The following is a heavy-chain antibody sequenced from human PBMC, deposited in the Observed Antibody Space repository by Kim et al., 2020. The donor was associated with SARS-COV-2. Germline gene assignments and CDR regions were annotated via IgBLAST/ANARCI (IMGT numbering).Heavy chain of an antibody. CDR1: GDSISSNLYY. V-gene: IGHV4-39*07. CDR3: ARGGYDSSTHWFDP. J-gene: IGHJ5*02. D-gene: IGHD3-22*01. Sequence: SETLSLICTVSGDSISSNLYYWGWIRQPPGKGLEWIGSIYYSGRTYYNPSLRSRVTISVDTSNNKFSLRLTSVNAADTAIYYCARGGYDSSTHWFDPWG. CDR2: IYYSGRT.